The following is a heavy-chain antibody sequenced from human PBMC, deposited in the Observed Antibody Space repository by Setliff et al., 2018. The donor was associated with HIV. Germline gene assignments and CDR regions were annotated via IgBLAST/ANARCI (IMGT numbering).Heavy chain of an antibody. CDR3: STGPTRVSDGVADF. D-gene: IGHD2-8*02. CDR1: GFNFKSAW. V-gene: IGHV3-15*01. J-gene: IGHJ4*02. CDR2: IKSNSDGGTS. Sequence: PGESLKISCAVSGFNFKSAWMTWVRQAPGKGLEWVGRIKSNSDGGTSDYAAAVKDRFSFSRDDSKFMLYLQMDSLEIEDTAVYFCSTGPTRVSDGVADFWGPGTLVTVS.